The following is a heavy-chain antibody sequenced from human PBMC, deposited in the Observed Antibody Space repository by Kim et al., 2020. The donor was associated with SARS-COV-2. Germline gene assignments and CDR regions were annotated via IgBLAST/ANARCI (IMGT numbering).Heavy chain of an antibody. D-gene: IGHD3-3*01. J-gene: IGHJ6*02. CDR3: AKPLTIFGVVTTCYYYGMEI. V-gene: IGHV3-30*02. Sequence: GRFTISRDNSQNTLYLQMNSLGAEDTAVYYCAKPLTIFGVVTTCYYYGMEIWGQGTTITVSS.